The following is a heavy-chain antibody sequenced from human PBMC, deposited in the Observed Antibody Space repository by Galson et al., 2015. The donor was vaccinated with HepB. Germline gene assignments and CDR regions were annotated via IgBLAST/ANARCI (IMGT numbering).Heavy chain of an antibody. V-gene: IGHV3-11*06. CDR1: GFSVSDSY. CDR3: VRASWGLDDDYYGGPTDN. Sequence: SLRLSCAASGFSVSDSYMTWIRQAPGKGLEWVSSLNSGNRSTNYVDSVKGRFTISRDNAKNSLYLQMTSLRAEDTAVYYCVRASWGLDDDYYGGPTDNWGQGTLVTVSS. D-gene: IGHD5-24*01. J-gene: IGHJ4*02. CDR2: LNSGNRST.